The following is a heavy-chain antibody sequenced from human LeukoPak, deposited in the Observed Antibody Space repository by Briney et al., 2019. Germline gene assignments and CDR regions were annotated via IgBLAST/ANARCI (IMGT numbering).Heavy chain of an antibody. CDR1: GGSISSSRYY. J-gene: IGHJ3*02. CDR3: ARRNSSGYYYVLLHDAFDI. Sequence: SETLSLTCTVSGGSISSSRYYWGWIRQPPGKGLEWIGSIYYSGSTYYNPSLKSRVTISVDTSKNQFSLKLSSVTAADTAVYYCARRNSSGYYYVLLHDAFDIWGQGTMVTVSS. CDR2: IYYSGST. D-gene: IGHD3-22*01. V-gene: IGHV4-39*01.